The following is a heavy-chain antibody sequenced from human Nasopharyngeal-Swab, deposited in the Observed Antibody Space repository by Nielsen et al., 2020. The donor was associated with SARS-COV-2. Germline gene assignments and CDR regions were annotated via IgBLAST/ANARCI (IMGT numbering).Heavy chain of an antibody. V-gene: IGHV3-7*01. Sequence: GESLKISCAASGFTFTNYWMSWVRQAPGKGLEWVANIKQDGSEKYYVDSVKGRFTISRDNAKNSLYLQMNSLRVEDTAVYYCARERFCSSTSYYPEYFQHWGQGTLVTVSS. J-gene: IGHJ1*01. CDR1: GFTFTNYW. CDR3: ARERFCSSTSYYPEYFQH. D-gene: IGHD2-2*01. CDR2: IKQDGSEK.